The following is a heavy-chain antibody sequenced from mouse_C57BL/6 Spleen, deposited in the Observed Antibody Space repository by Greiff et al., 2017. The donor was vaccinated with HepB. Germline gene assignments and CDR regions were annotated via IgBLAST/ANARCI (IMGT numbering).Heavy chain of an antibody. V-gene: IGHV14-4*01. J-gene: IGHJ1*03. CDR2: IDPENGDT. CDR1: GFNIKDDY. Sequence: VQLKQSGAELVRPGASVKLSCTASGFNIKDDYMHWVKQRPEQGLEWIGWIDPENGDTEYASKFQGKATITADTSSNTAYLQLSSLTSEDTAVYYCTRGGNHWYFDVWGTGTTVTVSS. CDR3: TRGGNHWYFDV. D-gene: IGHD2-1*01.